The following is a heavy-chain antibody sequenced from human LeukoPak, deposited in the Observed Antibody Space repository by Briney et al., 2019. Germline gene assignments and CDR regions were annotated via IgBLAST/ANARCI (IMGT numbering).Heavy chain of an antibody. J-gene: IGHJ4*02. CDR3: ARRINTALVDY. D-gene: IGHD5-18*01. V-gene: IGHV3-74*01. CDR1: GFTFSSYW. CDR2: INSDGSST. Sequence: GGSLRLSCAVSGFTFSSYWMHWVRQAPGKGLVWVSRINSDGSSTDYADSVKGRFTISRDNAKNTLYLQMNSLRVEDTAVYYCARRINTALVDYWGQGTLVTVSS.